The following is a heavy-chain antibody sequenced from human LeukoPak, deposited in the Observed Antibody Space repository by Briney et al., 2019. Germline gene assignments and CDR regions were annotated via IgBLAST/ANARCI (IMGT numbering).Heavy chain of an antibody. CDR1: GGCISSYY. Sequence: SETLSLTCTVPGGCISSYYWSWIRQPPGKGLEWIGYIYYSGSTNYNPSLKSRVTISVDTSKNQFSLKLSSVTAADTAVYYCARDARDGYNDYWGQGTLVTVSS. CDR3: ARDARDGYNDY. V-gene: IGHV4-59*12. J-gene: IGHJ4*02. D-gene: IGHD5-12*01. CDR2: IYYSGST.